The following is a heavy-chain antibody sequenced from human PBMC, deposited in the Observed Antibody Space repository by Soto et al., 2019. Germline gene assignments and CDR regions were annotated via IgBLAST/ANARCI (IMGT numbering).Heavy chain of an antibody. J-gene: IGHJ4*02. CDR3: ASSSTSGYFDY. V-gene: IGHV3-30-3*01. CDR1: GFTFSSYA. D-gene: IGHD2-2*01. Sequence: GGSLRLSCAASGFTFSSYAMYWVRQAPGKGLEWVAVISYDGSNKYYADSVKGRFTISRDNSKNTLYLQMNSLRAEDTAVYYCASSSTSGYFDYWGQGTMLTVYS. CDR2: ISYDGSNK.